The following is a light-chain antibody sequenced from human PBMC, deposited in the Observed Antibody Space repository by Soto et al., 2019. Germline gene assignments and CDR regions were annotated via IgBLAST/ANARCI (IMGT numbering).Light chain of an antibody. CDR3: QQYNNWPLA. CDR1: QSVSSY. J-gene: IGKJ4*01. CDR2: GAS. Sequence: EIVLTQSPGTLSLSPGERATLSCRASQSVSSYLAWYQQKPGQAPRLLIYGASTRATGIPARFSGSGSGTEFTLTISSLQSEDSAVYYCQQYNNWPLAFGGGSKVDIK. V-gene: IGKV3-15*01.